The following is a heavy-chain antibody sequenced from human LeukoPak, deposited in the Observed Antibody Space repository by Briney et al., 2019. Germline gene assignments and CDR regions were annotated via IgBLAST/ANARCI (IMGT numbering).Heavy chain of an antibody. Sequence: GGSLRLSCAASGFTFSSYWMSWVRQAPGKGLEWVANIKQDGSEKYYVDSVKGRFTISRDNAKNSLYLQMNSLRAEDTAVYYCAREFTYYYDSSGGYAFDIWGQGTMVTVSS. D-gene: IGHD3-22*01. J-gene: IGHJ3*02. CDR2: IKQDGSEK. V-gene: IGHV3-7*01. CDR1: GFTFSSYW. CDR3: AREFTYYYDSSGGYAFDI.